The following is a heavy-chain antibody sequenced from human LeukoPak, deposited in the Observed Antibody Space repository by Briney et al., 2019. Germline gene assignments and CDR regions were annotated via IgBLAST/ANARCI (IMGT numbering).Heavy chain of an antibody. CDR3: ARDSPSMTTVTTGLDY. Sequence: PSETLSLTCTVSGGSISSYYWGWIRQPPGKGLEWIGSIYYSGSTYYNPSLKSRVTISVDTSKNQFSLKLSSVTAADTAVYYCARDSPSMTTVTTGLDYWGQGTLVTVSS. CDR1: GGSISSYY. CDR2: IYYSGST. V-gene: IGHV4-39*07. D-gene: IGHD4-17*01. J-gene: IGHJ4*02.